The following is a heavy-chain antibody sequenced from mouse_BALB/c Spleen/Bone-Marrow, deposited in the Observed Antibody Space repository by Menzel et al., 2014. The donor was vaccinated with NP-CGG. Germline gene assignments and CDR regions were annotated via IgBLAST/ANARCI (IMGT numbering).Heavy chain of an antibody. CDR2: INPSSGYT. D-gene: IGHD4-1*01. J-gene: IGHJ3*01. CDR3: AREARTGAWFTY. Sequence: LVESGAELARPGASVKMSCKASGYTFTSYTIQWVKQRPGQGLEWIGYINPSSGYTDYNQKFKEKTTLTADKSSNTANMQLTSRTSEDSAVYTCAREARTGAWFTYWGQGTLVTISA. V-gene: IGHV1-4*02. CDR1: GYTFTSYT.